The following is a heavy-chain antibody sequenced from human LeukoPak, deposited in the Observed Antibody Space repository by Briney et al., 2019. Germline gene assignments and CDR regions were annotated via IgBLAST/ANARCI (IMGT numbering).Heavy chain of an antibody. CDR1: GFTFSSYG. D-gene: IGHD2-15*01. V-gene: IGHV3-30*02. CDR3: AKDMEDIVVVVAATLYYYYMDV. Sequence: GGSLRLSCAASGFTFSSYGMHWVRQAPGKGLEWVAFIRYDGSNKYYADSVKGRFTISRDNSKNTLYLQMNSLRAEDTAVYYCAKDMEDIVVVVAATLYYYYMDVWGRGTTVTISS. J-gene: IGHJ6*03. CDR2: IRYDGSNK.